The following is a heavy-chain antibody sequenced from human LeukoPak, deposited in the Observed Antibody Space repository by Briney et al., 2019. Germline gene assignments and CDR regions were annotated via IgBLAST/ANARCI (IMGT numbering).Heavy chain of an antibody. V-gene: IGHV4-4*02. CDR3: ATKLSTDPLYFDY. J-gene: IGHJ4*02. CDR2: IYGSGNT. D-gene: IGHD5/OR15-5a*01. CDR1: SGAISTSHW. Sequence: SGTLSLTCTVSSGAISTSHWLSWVRQPPGKGLEWIGEIYGSGNTNYNPSLKSRVTMSVDKTRIHLSLKLHSVTAADTAVYYCATKLSTDPLYFDYWGQGILVTVSS.